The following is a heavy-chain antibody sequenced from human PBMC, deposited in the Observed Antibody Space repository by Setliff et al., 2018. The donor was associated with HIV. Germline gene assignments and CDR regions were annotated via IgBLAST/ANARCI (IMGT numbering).Heavy chain of an antibody. CDR1: SYSISGGYY. D-gene: IGHD2-2*01. V-gene: IGHV4-38-2*01. CDR2: FYYSGST. CDR3: ARQGTTRWENYMDA. J-gene: IGHJ6*03. Sequence: SETLSLTCGVSSYSISGGYYWGWIRQPPGKGLEWIGSFYYSGSTSYTPSLKSRVTISGDTSKNQFSLRLSSVTPADTAVYYCARQGTTRWENYMDAWGKGTTVTVSS.